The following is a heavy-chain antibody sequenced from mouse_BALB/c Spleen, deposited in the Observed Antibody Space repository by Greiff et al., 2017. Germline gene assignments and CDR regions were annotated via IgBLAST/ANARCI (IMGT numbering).Heavy chain of an antibody. D-gene: IGHD2-4*01. CDR1: GFTFSSYA. V-gene: IGHV5-6-5*01. CDR2: ISSGGST. J-gene: IGHJ3*01. CDR3: ARGESTMITTDPAWFAY. Sequence: EVKLVESGGGLVKPGGSLKLSCAASGFTFSSYAMSWVRQTPEKRLEWVASISSGGSTYYPDSVKGRFTISRDNARNILYLQMSSLRSEDTAMYYCARGESTMITTDPAWFAYWGQGTMVTVSA.